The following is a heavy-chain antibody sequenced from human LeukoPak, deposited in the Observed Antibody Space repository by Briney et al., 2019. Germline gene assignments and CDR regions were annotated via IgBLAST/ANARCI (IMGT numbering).Heavy chain of an antibody. Sequence: PSETLSLTCTVSGDSISTYYWSWIRQPAGKGPEWIGRIYISGRTNYNPSLESRVTLSLDTSKNHFSLKLRSVTAADTAVYYCARDATGALRGGWFDPWGQGTLVTVSS. J-gene: IGHJ5*02. CDR2: IYISGRT. CDR1: GDSISTYY. D-gene: IGHD3-3*01. V-gene: IGHV4-4*07. CDR3: ARDATGALRGGWFDP.